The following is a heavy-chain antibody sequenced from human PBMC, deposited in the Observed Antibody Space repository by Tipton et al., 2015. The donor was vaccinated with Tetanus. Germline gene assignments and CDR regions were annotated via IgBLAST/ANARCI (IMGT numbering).Heavy chain of an antibody. Sequence: SLRLSCAASGFTFNTFAMHWVRQAPGQGLEWISYISSDSSTTSYADSVKGRFTISRDNSKNTLYLQMNSLRAEDTAVYYCAKEGLAAFDYWGQGTLVTASS. D-gene: IGHD6-6*01. CDR3: AKEGLAAFDY. V-gene: IGHV3-23*01. CDR1: GFTFNTFA. CDR2: ISSDSSTT. J-gene: IGHJ4*02.